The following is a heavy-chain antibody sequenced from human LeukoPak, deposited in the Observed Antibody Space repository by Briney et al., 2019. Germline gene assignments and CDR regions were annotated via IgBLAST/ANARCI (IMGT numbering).Heavy chain of an antibody. V-gene: IGHV3-9*01. CDR2: ISWNSGAL. D-gene: IGHD6-13*01. Sequence: TLRLYRVASRHTFGDYAMHWVWTATGPGLESVPGISWNSGALGYADSVKGRFTVCRDNAKNALYLQINSLRVEDTALYYCAKGRIPAAGTATDFWGQGTLVTVSS. J-gene: IGHJ4*02. CDR3: AKGRIPAAGTATDF. CDR1: RHTFGDYA.